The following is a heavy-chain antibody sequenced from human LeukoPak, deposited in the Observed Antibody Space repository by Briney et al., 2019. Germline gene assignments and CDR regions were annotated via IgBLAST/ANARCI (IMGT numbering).Heavy chain of an antibody. CDR3: AGRGYSSSATLDY. Sequence: PSQTLSLTCTVSGGSISSGGYYWSWIRRHPGKGLEWIGYIYYSGSTYYNPSLKSRVTISVYTSKNQFSLKLSSVTAADTAVYYCAGRGYSSSATLDYWGQGTLVTVSS. CDR1: GGSISSGGYY. V-gene: IGHV4-31*03. CDR2: IYYSGST. D-gene: IGHD6-6*01. J-gene: IGHJ4*02.